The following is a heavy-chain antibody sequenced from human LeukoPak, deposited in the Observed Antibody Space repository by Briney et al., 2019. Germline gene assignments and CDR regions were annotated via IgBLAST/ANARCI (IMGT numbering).Heavy chain of an antibody. CDR1: GFTFSSYG. CDR3: AKSTRGIIITTPFFDY. D-gene: IGHD3-10*01. J-gene: IGHJ4*02. Sequence: GGSLRLSCAASGFTFSSYGMHWVRQAPGKGLESVAVISYDGSNKYYADSVKGRFTISRDNSKNTLYLQMNSLRAEDTAVYYCAKSTRGIIITTPFFDYWGQGTLVTVSS. V-gene: IGHV3-30*18. CDR2: ISYDGSNK.